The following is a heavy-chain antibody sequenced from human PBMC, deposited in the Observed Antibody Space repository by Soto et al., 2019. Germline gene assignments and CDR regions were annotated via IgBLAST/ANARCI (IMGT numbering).Heavy chain of an antibody. CDR1: GYTFTSYG. J-gene: IGHJ6*02. Sequence: ASVKVSCKASGYTFTSYGISWVRQAPGQGPEWMGWVSAYNGNTNYAQKLQGRVTITPDTSTSTAYMELRSLRSDDTAVYYCARGADIVVVPAASDYYYYYGMDVWGQGTTVTVSS. V-gene: IGHV1-18*04. CDR2: VSAYNGNT. CDR3: ARGADIVVVPAASDYYYYYGMDV. D-gene: IGHD2-2*01.